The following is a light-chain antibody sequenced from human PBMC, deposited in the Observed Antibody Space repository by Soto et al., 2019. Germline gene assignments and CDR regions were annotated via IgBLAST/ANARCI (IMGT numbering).Light chain of an antibody. CDR3: QQFNSYRLT. V-gene: IGKV1-13*02. J-gene: IGKJ4*01. CDR2: DAS. Sequence: AIQLTQSPSSLSASVGDRVTITCRASQGISSALAWYQQEPGKAPKLLIYDASSLESGVPSRFSGSGSGTDFTLTISSLQPEDFATYYCQQFNSYRLTFGGGTKVEIK. CDR1: QGISSA.